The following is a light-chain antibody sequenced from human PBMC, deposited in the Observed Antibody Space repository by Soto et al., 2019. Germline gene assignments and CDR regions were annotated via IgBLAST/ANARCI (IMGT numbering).Light chain of an antibody. J-gene: IGKJ2*01. CDR2: GVS. Sequence: DIQMTQSPSSLSASVGDRVTITCRASQSISSYLNWYQQKPGKAPKLLIYGVSSLQSGVPSRFSGSRSGTDFTLTISSLQPEDFATYYCQQSYSTVYTFGQGTKLEIK. CDR3: QQSYSTVYT. V-gene: IGKV1-39*01. CDR1: QSISSY.